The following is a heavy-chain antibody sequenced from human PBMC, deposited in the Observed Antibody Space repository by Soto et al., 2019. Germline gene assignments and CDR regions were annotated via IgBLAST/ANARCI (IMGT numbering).Heavy chain of an antibody. CDR3: ARVVGSSWQYYFDY. CDR1: GYTFTGYY. D-gene: IGHD6-13*01. J-gene: IGHJ4*02. CDR2: INPNSGGT. Sequence: GASVKVSCKASGYTFTGYYMHWVRQAPGQGLEWMGWINPNSGGTNYAQKFQGWVTMTRDTSISTAYMELSRLRSDDTAVYYCARVVGSSWQYYFDYWGRGTLVTVSS. V-gene: IGHV1-2*04.